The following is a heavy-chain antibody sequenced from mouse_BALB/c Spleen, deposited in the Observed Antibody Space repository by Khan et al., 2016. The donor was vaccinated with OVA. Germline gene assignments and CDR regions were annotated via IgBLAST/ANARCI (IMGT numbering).Heavy chain of an antibody. V-gene: IGHV2-2*02. D-gene: IGHD2-4*01. Sequence: QVRLQQSGPGLVQPSQSLSITCTVSGFSLTTYGVHWVRQSPGKGLEWLGVIWSGGSTDHNAAFISRLSTSKDSSKSQVFFKMNSLQVNDTAIYYCARNYDYDESLAYWGQGTLVTVSA. J-gene: IGHJ3*01. CDR1: GFSLTTYG. CDR3: ARNYDYDESLAY. CDR2: IWSGGST.